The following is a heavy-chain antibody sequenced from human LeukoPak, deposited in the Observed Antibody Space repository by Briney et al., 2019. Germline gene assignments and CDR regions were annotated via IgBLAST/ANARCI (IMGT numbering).Heavy chain of an antibody. CDR2: IYPGDSDT. D-gene: IGHD2-21*02. J-gene: IGHJ3*02. CDR3: GRHGVVVTAIDAFDI. V-gene: IGHV5-51*01. Sequence: GESLKISCKGSGYSFTSYWIGWVRQMPGKGLEWMGIIYPGDSDTRYSPSFQGQVTISADKSISTAYLQWSSLKAADTAMYYCGRHGVVVTAIDAFDIWGQGTMVTVSS. CDR1: GYSFTSYW.